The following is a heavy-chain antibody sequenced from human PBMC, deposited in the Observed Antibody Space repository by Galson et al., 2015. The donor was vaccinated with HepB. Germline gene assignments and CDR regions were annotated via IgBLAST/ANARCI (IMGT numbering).Heavy chain of an antibody. D-gene: IGHD1-26*01. J-gene: IGHJ4*02. CDR2: IGSSGGYI. CDR1: GFTFSSYG. V-gene: IGHV3-23*01. Sequence: SLRLSCAASGFTFSSYGMVWVRQAPGKGLEWVSGIGSSGGYITYADSVRGRFTISRDNSKNTLYLQMNSLRAEDTAVYYCATRVGTSTGLDYWGQGTLVTVS. CDR3: ATRVGTSTGLDY.